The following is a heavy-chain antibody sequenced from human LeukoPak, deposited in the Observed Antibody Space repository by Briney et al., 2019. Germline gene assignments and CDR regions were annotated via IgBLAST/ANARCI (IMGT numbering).Heavy chain of an antibody. D-gene: IGHD5-24*01. CDR3: AKMAQNFDY. CDR1: GFTFSSYG. J-gene: IGHJ4*02. V-gene: IGHV3-30*18. CDR2: ISYDGSNK. Sequence: GRSLRLSCAASGFTFSSYGMHWVRQASGKGLEWVAVISYDGSNKYYADSVKGRLTISRDNSKNTLYLQMNSLRAEDTAVYYCAKMAQNFDYWGQGTLVTVSS.